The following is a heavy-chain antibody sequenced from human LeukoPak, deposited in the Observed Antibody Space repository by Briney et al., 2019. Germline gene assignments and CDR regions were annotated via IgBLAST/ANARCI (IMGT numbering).Heavy chain of an antibody. CDR2: INGRGIT. Sequence: GGSLRLSCTASGFTFSSYTMIWVRQAPGEGLEWLSAINGRGITYYAGSVKGRFTISRDNSENTLYLQMNSLTVDDTAVYFCAKERQTGDYFTSDYWGQGTLVTVSS. CDR3: AKERQTGDYFTSDY. CDR1: GFTFSSYT. J-gene: IGHJ4*02. V-gene: IGHV3-23*01. D-gene: IGHD4-17*01.